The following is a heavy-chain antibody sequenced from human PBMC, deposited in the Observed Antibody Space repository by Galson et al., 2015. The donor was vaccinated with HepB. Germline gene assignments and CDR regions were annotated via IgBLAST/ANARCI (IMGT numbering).Heavy chain of an antibody. CDR1: GFTVTNSY. J-gene: IGHJ4*02. D-gene: IGHD6-19*01. V-gene: IGHV3-53*01. Sequence: SLRLSCAVSGFTVTNSYMNWVRQAPGKGLEWVSVIYSGGSTYYADSVKGRFIISRDNSKNTLHLQMNSLRAEDTAIYYCARDGSSGWYYSFDYWGQGTLVTVSS. CDR2: IYSGGST. CDR3: ARDGSSGWYYSFDY.